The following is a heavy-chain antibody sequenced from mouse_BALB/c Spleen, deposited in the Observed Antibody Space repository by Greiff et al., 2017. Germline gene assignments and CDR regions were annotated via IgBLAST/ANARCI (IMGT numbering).Heavy chain of an antibody. CDR3: ARLGSSGYPPYAMDY. V-gene: IGHV7-3*02. Sequence: EVQLVGSGGGLVQPGGSLRLSCATSGFTFTDYYMSWVRQPPGKALEWLGFIRNKANGYTTEYSASVKGRFTISRDNSQSILYLQMNTLRAEDSATYYCARLGSSGYPPYAMDYWGQGTSVTVSS. CDR1: GFTFTDYY. J-gene: IGHJ4*01. CDR2: IRNKANGYTT. D-gene: IGHD3-1*01.